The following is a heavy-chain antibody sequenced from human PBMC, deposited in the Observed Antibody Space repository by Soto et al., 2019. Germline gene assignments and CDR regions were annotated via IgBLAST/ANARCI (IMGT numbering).Heavy chain of an antibody. D-gene: IGHD3-22*01. CDR3: ARGGYDSSWYYSGSGSYSVMDG. CDR2: INPSGGST. CDR1: GYTFTSYY. Sequence: DSVQVSCTASGYTFTSYYMHWVRQAPGQGLAWMGIINPSGGSTSYAQKFQGRVTMTRDTSTSTVYMELSSLRSEDTAVYYCARGGYDSSWYYSGSGSYSVMDGCGQVTTVT. J-gene: IGHJ6*02. V-gene: IGHV1-46*01.